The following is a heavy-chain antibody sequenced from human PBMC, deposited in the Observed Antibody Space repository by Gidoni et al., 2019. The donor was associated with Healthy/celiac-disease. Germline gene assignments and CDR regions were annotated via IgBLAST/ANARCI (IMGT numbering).Heavy chain of an antibody. J-gene: IGHJ3*02. CDR1: GGSISSSRYY. V-gene: IGHV4-39*01. CDR2: IYYSGST. CDR3: ARPLIRRDAFDI. Sequence: PSETLSLTCTVSGGSISSSRYYWGWIRQPPGKGLEWIGSIYYSGSTYYNPSLKSRVTISVDTSKNQFSLKLSSVTAADTAVYYCARPLIRRDAFDIWGQGTMVTVSS.